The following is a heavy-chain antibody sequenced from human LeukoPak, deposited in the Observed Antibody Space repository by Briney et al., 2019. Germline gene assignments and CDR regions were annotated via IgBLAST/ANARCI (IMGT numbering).Heavy chain of an antibody. CDR2: IRHSDGST. CDR1: GFSVSNNY. J-gene: IGHJ4*02. CDR3: AKGLETESRLDS. V-gene: IGHV3-53*01. D-gene: IGHD1-1*01. Sequence: GGSLRLSCAASGFSVSNNYVNWVRQAPGKGLEWVSGIRHSDGSTYYADAVKGRFTISSDKSKNTLFLQMNSLRAEDTALYYCAKGLETESRLDSWGQGTLVTVSS.